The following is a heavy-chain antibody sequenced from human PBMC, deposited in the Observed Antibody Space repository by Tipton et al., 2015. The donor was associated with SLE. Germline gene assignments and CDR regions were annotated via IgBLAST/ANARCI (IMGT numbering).Heavy chain of an antibody. Sequence: QLVQSGPEVKNPGASVKVSCKASAYTFTTYSISWVRQAPGQGLEWMGWISTYNGNTNYAQKLQGRVTMTTDTSTSTAYMELRSLRSDDTAVYYCAREATAMGPFDYWGQGTLVTVSS. V-gene: IGHV1-18*01. CDR3: AREATAMGPFDY. CDR1: AYTFTTYS. CDR2: ISTYNGNT. J-gene: IGHJ4*02. D-gene: IGHD5-18*01.